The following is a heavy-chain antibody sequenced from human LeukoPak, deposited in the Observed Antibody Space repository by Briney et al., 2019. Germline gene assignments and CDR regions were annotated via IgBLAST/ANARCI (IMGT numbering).Heavy chain of an antibody. D-gene: IGHD3-10*01. CDR3: VRTLWFGGYTPRDAFDI. Sequence: SETLSLTCAVSGGSISSSNWWSWVRQPPGKGLEWIGEIYHSGSTNYNPSLKSRVTISVDKSKNQFSLKLSSVTAADTAVYYCVRTLWFGGYTPRDAFDIWGQGTMVTVSS. V-gene: IGHV4-4*02. J-gene: IGHJ3*02. CDR1: GGSISSSNW. CDR2: IYHSGST.